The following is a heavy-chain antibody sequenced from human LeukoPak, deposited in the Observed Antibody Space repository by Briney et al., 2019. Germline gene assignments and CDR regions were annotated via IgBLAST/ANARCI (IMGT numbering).Heavy chain of an antibody. CDR3: AKRLNPGGRYIDC. CDR1: GFTFSSYA. V-gene: IGHV3-23*01. D-gene: IGHD1-14*01. Sequence: PGESLRLSCAASGFTFSSYAMTWGRQAPGKGLEWGSAISSNVVSTYYADSVKGRFTISRDNSKNTLFLQMNSLRAEDTAVYYCAKRLNPGGRYIDCWGQGTLVTVAS. J-gene: IGHJ4*02. CDR2: ISSNVVST.